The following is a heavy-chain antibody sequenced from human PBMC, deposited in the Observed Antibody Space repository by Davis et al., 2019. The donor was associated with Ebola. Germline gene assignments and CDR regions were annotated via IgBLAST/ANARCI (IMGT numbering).Heavy chain of an antibody. J-gene: IGHJ5*02. CDR1: GYNFNTHW. CDR3: ARLSAAWYHDSWFDP. Sequence: GESLKISCKGSGYNFNTHWIGWVRQTPGKGLEWVGSIWPGDSDTRYSPSLQGHVTISADKSNNIAYLQWSSLKASDTAIYYCARLSAAWYHDSWFDPWGQGTLVTVSS. D-gene: IGHD6-13*01. CDR2: IWPGDSDT. V-gene: IGHV5-51*01.